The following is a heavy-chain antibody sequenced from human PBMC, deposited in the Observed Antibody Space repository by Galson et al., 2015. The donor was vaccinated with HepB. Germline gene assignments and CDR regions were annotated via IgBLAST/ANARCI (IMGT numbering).Heavy chain of an antibody. J-gene: IGHJ4*02. CDR2: IYPDDSDT. CDR3: ARHRQPGIAAAGSDY. V-gene: IGHV5-51*01. CDR1: GYSFTNYW. D-gene: IGHD6-13*01. Sequence: QSGAEVKKPGESLKISCKGSGYSFTNYWIGWVRQMPGKGLEWMGTIYPDDSDTRYSPSFQGQVTISVDKSITTAYLQWSSLKASDTAMYYCARHRQPGIAAAGSDYWGQGTLVTVSS.